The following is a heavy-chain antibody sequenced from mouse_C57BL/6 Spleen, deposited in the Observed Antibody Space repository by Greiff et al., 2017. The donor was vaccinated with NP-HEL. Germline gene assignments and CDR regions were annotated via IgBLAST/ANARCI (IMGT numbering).Heavy chain of an antibody. D-gene: IGHD1-1*01. CDR2: IYPRDGST. CDR3: ARGLAITTVVAPFAY. Sequence: VQLQQSDAELVKPGASVKISCKVSGYTFTDHTIHWMKQRPEQGLEWIGYIYPRDGSTKYNEKFKGKATLTADKSSSTAYMQLNSLTSEDSAVYFCARGLAITTVVAPFAYWGQGTLVTVSA. V-gene: IGHV1-78*01. CDR1: GYTFTDHT. J-gene: IGHJ3*01.